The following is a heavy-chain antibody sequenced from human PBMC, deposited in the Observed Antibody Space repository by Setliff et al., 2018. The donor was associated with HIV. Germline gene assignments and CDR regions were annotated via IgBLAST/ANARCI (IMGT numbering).Heavy chain of an antibody. V-gene: IGHV1-18*01. CDR3: AKNYFDTSGWSAVDY. CDR1: AYTFISFG. CDR2: INAGNGNT. D-gene: IGHD3-22*01. J-gene: IGHJ4*01. Sequence: GASVKVSCKSSAYTFISFGISWVRQAPGQRLEWMGWINAGNGNTKYSQKFQGRVTITRDTSASTAYMEMTKLTSDDAAVYYCAKNYFDTSGWSAVDYWGHGTLVTVSS.